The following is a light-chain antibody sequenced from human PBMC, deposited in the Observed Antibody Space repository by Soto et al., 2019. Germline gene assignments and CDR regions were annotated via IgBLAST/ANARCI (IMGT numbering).Light chain of an antibody. CDR3: QTWSTDIRV. J-gene: IGLJ3*02. CDR2: LNSDDSH. V-gene: IGLV4-69*01. CDR1: SGHNSYA. Sequence: QLVLTQPPSASASLGPSVKLTCTLSSGHNSYAIAWHQQQPEKGPRYLMKLNSDDSHSKGDGIPDRFSGSSSGAERYLTISSLQSEDEADYYCQTWSTDIRVFGGGTKLTVL.